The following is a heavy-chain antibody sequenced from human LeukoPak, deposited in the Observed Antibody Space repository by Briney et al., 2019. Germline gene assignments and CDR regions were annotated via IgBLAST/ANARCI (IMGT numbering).Heavy chain of an antibody. V-gene: IGHV4-59*08. CDR2: IYYSGST. D-gene: IGHD6-6*01. CDR3: ARQDREYSSSLDY. Sequence: PSETLSLTCAVYGGSISSYYWSWIRQPPGKGLEWIGYIYYSGSTNYNPSLKSRVTISVDTSKNQFSLKLSSVTAADTAVYYCARQDREYSSSLDYWGQGTLVTVSS. CDR1: GGSISSYY. J-gene: IGHJ4*02.